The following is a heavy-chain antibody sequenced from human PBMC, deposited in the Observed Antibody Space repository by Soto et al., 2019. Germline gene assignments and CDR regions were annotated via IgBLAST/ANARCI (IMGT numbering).Heavy chain of an antibody. D-gene: IGHD6-6*01. V-gene: IGHV1-8*01. CDR1: GYTFTRYD. Sequence: QVQLVQSGAEVKKPGASVKVSCRASGYTFTRYDINCVRQAIGQGLEWMGWMNPNSGNTGNAWKFQGIVTMTRNTAISTAYMVLSSLRSEDTAVYYCVRATVIAARHPADYWCQGTLVTPSS. CDR3: VRATVIAARHPADY. J-gene: IGHJ4*02. CDR2: MNPNSGNT.